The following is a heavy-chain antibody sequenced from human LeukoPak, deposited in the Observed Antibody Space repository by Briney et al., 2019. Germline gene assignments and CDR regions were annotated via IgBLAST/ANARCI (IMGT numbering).Heavy chain of an antibody. V-gene: IGHV4-59*08. Sequence: SETLSLTCTVSGGSISSYDWSWIRRPPGKGLEWIGYIYYTGSINYNPSLKSRVTISVDTSKNQFSLKLSSVTAADTAVYYCARHGYYYDRSGWFDPWGQGTLVTVSS. CDR1: GGSISSYD. CDR2: IYYTGSI. J-gene: IGHJ5*02. D-gene: IGHD3-22*01. CDR3: ARHGYYYDRSGWFDP.